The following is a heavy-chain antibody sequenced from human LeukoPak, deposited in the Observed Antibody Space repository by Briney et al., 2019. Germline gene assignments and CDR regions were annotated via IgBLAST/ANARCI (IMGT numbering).Heavy chain of an antibody. CDR1: GGSISSGDYY. D-gene: IGHD3-10*01. CDR2: IYYSGST. CDR3: ARHISVLWGPFDY. Sequence: SQTLSLTCTVSGGSISSGDYYWSWIRQPPGKGLEWIGYIYYSGSTYYNPSLKSRVTISVDTSKNQFSLKLSSVTAADTAVYYCARHISVLWGPFDYWGQGTLVTVSS. J-gene: IGHJ4*02. V-gene: IGHV4-30-4*01.